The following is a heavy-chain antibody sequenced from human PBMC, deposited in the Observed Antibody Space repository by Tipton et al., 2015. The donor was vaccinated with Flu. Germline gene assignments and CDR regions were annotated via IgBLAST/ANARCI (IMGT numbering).Heavy chain of an antibody. Sequence: TLSLTCTVSGYSISSGYYWSWIRQPPGKGLEWIGYIYYSGSTNYNPSLKSRVTISVDTSKNQFSLKLSSVTAAGTAVYYCARDRGYYFDYWGQGTLVTVSS. CDR2: IYYSGST. CDR1: GYSISSGYY. CDR3: ARDRGYYFDY. J-gene: IGHJ4*02. V-gene: IGHV4-61*01. D-gene: IGHD3-10*01.